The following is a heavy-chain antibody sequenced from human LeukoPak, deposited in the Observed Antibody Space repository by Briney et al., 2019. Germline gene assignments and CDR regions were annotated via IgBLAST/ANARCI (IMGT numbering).Heavy chain of an antibody. D-gene: IGHD3-22*01. CDR3: AAPLPGDSSGYYP. V-gene: IGHV4-39*07. J-gene: IGHJ5*02. CDR1: GGSISSSSYY. CDR2: IYYSGST. Sequence: SETLSLTCTVSGGSISSSSYYWGWIRQPPGKGLEWIGSIYYSGSTYYNPSLKSRVTISVDTSKNQFSLKLSSVTAAYTAVYYCAAPLPGDSSGYYPWGQGTLVTVSS.